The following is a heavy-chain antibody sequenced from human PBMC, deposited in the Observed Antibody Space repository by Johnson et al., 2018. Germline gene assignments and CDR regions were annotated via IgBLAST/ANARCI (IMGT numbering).Heavy chain of an antibody. Sequence: VQLLESGGGLVQPGGSLRLSCEASGFTFSSYAMSWVRQAPGKGLEWVSAISGGAGSTAYADSVKGRFTISRDNSKNTLYLQMNSLRAEDTAVYYCAKDEPYYYGMDVWGQGTTVTVSS. CDR2: ISGGAGST. V-gene: IGHV3-23*01. D-gene: IGHD1-14*01. CDR3: AKDEPYYYGMDV. CDR1: GFTFSSYA. J-gene: IGHJ6*02.